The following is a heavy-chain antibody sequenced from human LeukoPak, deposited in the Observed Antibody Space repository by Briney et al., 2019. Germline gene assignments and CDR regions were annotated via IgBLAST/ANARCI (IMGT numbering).Heavy chain of an antibody. V-gene: IGHV1-18*04. CDR1: GCTFTSYC. CDR2: ISAYNGNT. CDR3: ARVEGFGEVLSDY. D-gene: IGHD3-10*01. Sequence: ASVKVSCKASGCTFTSYCISWVRQAPGQGLEWMGWISAYNGNTNYAQKLQGRVTMTTEASPSTAYMELRSLRSDDTAVYYCARVEGFGEVLSDYWGQGTLVTVSS. J-gene: IGHJ4*02.